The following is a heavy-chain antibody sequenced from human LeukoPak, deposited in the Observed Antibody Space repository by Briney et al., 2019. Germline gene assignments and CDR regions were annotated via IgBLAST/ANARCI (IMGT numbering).Heavy chain of an antibody. CDR3: AKDLGSSPPGDF. Sequence: GGSLRLSCAASGVTLSTCAMSWVRQAPGKGLEWVSSISLSGGSTYYADSVKGRFTISRDSAKNTLYLQMNSLRVEDTAVYSCAKDLGSSPPGDFWGQGTLVTVSS. V-gene: IGHV3-23*01. J-gene: IGHJ4*02. CDR1: GVTLSTCA. CDR2: ISLSGGST. D-gene: IGHD6-6*01.